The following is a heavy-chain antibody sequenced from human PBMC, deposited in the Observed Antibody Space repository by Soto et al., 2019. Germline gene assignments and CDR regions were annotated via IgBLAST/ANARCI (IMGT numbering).Heavy chain of an antibody. D-gene: IGHD7-27*01. CDR3: EGDQGFWDYMDV. CDR2: LYSGGST. V-gene: IGHV3-66*01. Sequence: VQLVESGGGLVQPGGSLRVSCAASGFNVSANYVSWVRQTPGTGLEWVSILYSGGSTHYADSVKGRLLISRDNSNNAVPLQTNGRTTVDTGLSFCEGDQGFWDYMDVWGTGTTVIVS. J-gene: IGHJ6*03. CDR1: GFNVSANY.